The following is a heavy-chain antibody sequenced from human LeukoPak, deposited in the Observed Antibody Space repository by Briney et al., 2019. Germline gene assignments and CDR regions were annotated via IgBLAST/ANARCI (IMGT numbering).Heavy chain of an antibody. V-gene: IGHV6-1*01. CDR2: TYYRSKWYN. CDR1: GDSVSSNSAA. CDR3: ARDRAPYSSGWPSYYYYYCGMDV. Sequence: SQTLSLTCAISGDSVSSNSAAWNWIRQSPSRGLEWLGRTYYRSKWYNDYAVSVKSRITINPDTSKNQFSLQLNSVTPEDTAVYYCARDRAPYSSGWPSYYYYYCGMDVWGQGTTVTVSS. D-gene: IGHD6-19*01. J-gene: IGHJ6*02.